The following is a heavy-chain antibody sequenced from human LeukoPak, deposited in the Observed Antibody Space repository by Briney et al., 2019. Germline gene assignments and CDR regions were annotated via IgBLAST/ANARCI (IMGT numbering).Heavy chain of an antibody. CDR3: ARESEAFDY. CDR2: ISISGSKT. V-gene: IGHV3-23*01. J-gene: IGHJ4*02. CDR1: EFDFSSHA. Sequence: GGSLRLSCAASEFDFSSHAMTWVRQAPGKGLEWVSAISISGSKTYYADSVKGRFTISRDNSKNTLYLQMNSLRAEDTAVYYCARESEAFDYWGQGTLVTVSS.